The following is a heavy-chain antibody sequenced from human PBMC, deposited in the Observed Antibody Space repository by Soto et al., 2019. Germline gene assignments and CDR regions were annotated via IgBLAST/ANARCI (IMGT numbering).Heavy chain of an antibody. D-gene: IGHD6-19*01. J-gene: IGHJ3*02. CDR1: EVKSGGHY. V-gene: IGHV3-53*01. Sequence: CGASEVKSGGHYRRCISQAPGKGLEWVSVIYSGGSTYYADSVKGRFTISRDNSKNTLYLQMNSLRAEDMAVYYCAREAVGEDAFDIWGQGTMVTVAS. CDR3: AREAVGEDAFDI. CDR2: IYSGGST.